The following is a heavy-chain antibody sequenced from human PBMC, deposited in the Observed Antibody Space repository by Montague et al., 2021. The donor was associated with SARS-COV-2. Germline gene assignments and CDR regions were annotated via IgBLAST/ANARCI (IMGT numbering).Heavy chain of an antibody. CDR2: FDHSGDA. CDR1: GGSISGHY. Sequence: SETLSITCSVSGGSISGHYWSWIRQPPGKGLEWIGNFDHSGDAKYNPSLKSRATISVDTSKNQFALRLHSVTAAGTAAYYCAREFRIELWQTNWYFGLWGRGTLVTVSS. CDR3: AREFRIELWQTNWYFGL. J-gene: IGHJ2*01. V-gene: IGHV4-59*11. D-gene: IGHD3-16*01.